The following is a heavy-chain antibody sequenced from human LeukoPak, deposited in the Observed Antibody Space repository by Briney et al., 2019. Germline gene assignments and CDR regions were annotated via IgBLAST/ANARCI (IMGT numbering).Heavy chain of an antibody. CDR1: GFTFSNYW. V-gene: IGHV3-7*05. D-gene: IGHD5-24*01. CDR2: IKQDGSEK. Sequence: GGSLRLSCAASGFTFSNYWMIWVRQAPGKGLEWVGNIKQDGSEKRYADSVRGRFSISRDNAQTSLYLQMNSLRAEDTAVYYCTRASDPWLQLTWGQGTLVTVSS. CDR3: TRASDPWLQLT. J-gene: IGHJ5*02.